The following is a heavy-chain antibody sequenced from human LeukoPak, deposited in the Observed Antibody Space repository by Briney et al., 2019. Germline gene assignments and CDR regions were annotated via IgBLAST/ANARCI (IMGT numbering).Heavy chain of an antibody. Sequence: GRSLRLSCAASGFTFSSYSMNWVRQAPGKGLEWVSYISSSSSTIYYADSVKGRFTISRDNAKNSLYLQMNSLRAEDTAVYYCASGYILDAFDIWGQGTMVTVSS. D-gene: IGHD6-13*01. CDR1: GFTFSSYS. J-gene: IGHJ3*02. V-gene: IGHV3-48*01. CDR2: ISSSSSTI. CDR3: ASGYILDAFDI.